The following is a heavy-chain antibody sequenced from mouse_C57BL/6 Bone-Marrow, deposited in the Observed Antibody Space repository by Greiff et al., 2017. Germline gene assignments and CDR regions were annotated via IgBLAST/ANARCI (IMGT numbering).Heavy chain of an antibody. V-gene: IGHV5-4*01. J-gene: IGHJ1*03. CDR3: ARDECYWYFDV. CDR2: ISDGGSYT. CDR1: GFTFSSYA. Sequence: EVQLVESGGGLVKPGGSLKLSCAASGFTFSSYAMSWVRQTPEKRLEWVATISDGGSYTYYPDNVKGRFTISRDNAKNNLYLQMSHLKSEDTAMYYCARDECYWYFDVWGTGTTVTVSS.